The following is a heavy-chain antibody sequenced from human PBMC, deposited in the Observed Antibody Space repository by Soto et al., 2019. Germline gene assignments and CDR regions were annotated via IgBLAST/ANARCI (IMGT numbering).Heavy chain of an antibody. V-gene: IGHV1-3*01. CDR3: ARDPNDSSAYYHHYYYGMDV. CDR1: GYTFTSSG. D-gene: IGHD3-22*01. Sequence: GASVKVSCKASGYTFTSSGIHWVRQAPGQRLEWTGWINAGNGNTKYSEKFQGRVTITRDTSASTAYLELSSLRSEDTAVYYCARDPNDSSAYYHHYYYGMDVWGQGTTVTVSS. J-gene: IGHJ6*02. CDR2: INAGNGNT.